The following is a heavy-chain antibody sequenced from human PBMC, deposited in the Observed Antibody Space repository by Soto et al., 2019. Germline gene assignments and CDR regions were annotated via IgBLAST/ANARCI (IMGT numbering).Heavy chain of an antibody. Sequence: GESLKISCKGSGCSFTSYWIGWVRQMPGKGLEWMGIIYPGASDTRYSPSFQGQVTISADKSISTAYLQWSSLKASDTAMYYCARVIAAAGPRFYYYYYGMDVWGQGTTVTVSS. CDR3: ARVIAAAGPRFYYYYYGMDV. V-gene: IGHV5-51*01. D-gene: IGHD6-13*01. CDR1: GCSFTSYW. J-gene: IGHJ6*02. CDR2: IYPGASDT.